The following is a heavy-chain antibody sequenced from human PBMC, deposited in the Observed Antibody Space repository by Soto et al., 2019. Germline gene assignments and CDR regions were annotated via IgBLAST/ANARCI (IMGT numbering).Heavy chain of an antibody. V-gene: IGHV4-31*03. CDR1: GGSISSGGYY. CDR2: IYYSGST. J-gene: IGHJ4*02. D-gene: IGHD4-17*01. CDR3: ARDTRDYGGNSDAYYFDY. Sequence: SETLSLTCTVAGGSISSGGYYWSWIRQHPGKGLEWIGYIYYSGSTYYNPSLKSRVTISVDTSKNQFSLKLSSVTAADTAVYYCARDTRDYGGNSDAYYFDYWGQGTLVTVS.